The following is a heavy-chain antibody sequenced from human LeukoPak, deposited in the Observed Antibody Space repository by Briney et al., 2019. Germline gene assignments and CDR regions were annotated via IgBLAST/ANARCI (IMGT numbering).Heavy chain of an antibody. D-gene: IGHD4-11*01. J-gene: IGHJ4*02. V-gene: IGHV3-23*01. CDR3: TKDRDYSKSVWDY. CDR1: GFTFSSYA. Sequence: GGSLRLSCAASGFTFSSYAMSWVRQAPGKGLEWVSAISGSGGSTYYADSVKGRFTISRDNSKNTLYLQMNSLRAEDTAVYYCTKDRDYSKSVWDYWGQGTLVTVSS. CDR2: ISGSGGST.